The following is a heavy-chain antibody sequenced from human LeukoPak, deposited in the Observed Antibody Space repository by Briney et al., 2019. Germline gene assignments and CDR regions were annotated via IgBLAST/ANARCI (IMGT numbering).Heavy chain of an antibody. D-gene: IGHD3-22*01. CDR3: ARDPWYYDSSLDAFDI. CDR1: GFTFSSYS. CDR2: ISSSSSYI. J-gene: IGHJ3*02. Sequence: PGGSLRLSCAASGFTFSSYSMNWVRQAPGKGLEWVSSISSSSSYIYYADSVKGRFTISRDNAKNSLYLQMNSLRAEDTAVYYCARDPWYYDSSLDAFDIWGQGTMVTVSS. V-gene: IGHV3-21*01.